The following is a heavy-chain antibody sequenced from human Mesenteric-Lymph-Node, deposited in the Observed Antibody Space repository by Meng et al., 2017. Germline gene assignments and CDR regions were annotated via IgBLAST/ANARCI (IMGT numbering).Heavy chain of an antibody. D-gene: IGHD5-18*01. Sequence: QVQLVQSGAEGKKPGASVKVSCKASGYTFTDYYMQWVRQAPGQGLEWMGRFNHNRGEKNYAKKFQGRVTMTRDTSISKAYMELSRLTSDDTAVYYCERGIVDGYGGDSWFDPWGQGTLVTVSS. V-gene: IGHV1-2*06. CDR1: GYTFTDYY. J-gene: IGHJ5*02. CDR3: ERGIVDGYGGDSWFDP. CDR2: FNHNRGEK.